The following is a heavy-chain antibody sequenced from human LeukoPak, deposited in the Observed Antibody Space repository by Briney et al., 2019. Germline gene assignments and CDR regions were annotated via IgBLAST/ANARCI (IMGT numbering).Heavy chain of an antibody. CDR2: ISFDGSNK. CDR1: GFTFSISA. Sequence: GGSLRLSCAASGFTFSISAMHWVRQAPGRGLEWVAVISFDGSNKYYADSVKGRFTVSRDNSKSTPFLQMSTLRAEDTAVYYCATLTGTTGSDDYWGQGTLVTVSS. J-gene: IGHJ4*02. CDR3: ATLTGTTGSDDY. V-gene: IGHV3-30*04. D-gene: IGHD1-20*01.